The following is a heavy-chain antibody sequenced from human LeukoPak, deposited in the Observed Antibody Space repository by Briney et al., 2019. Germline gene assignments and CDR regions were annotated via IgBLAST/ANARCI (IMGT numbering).Heavy chain of an antibody. V-gene: IGHV3-23*01. Sequence: GGSLRLTCAASGFTFSTYVMSWVRQAPGKGLEWVSGMTGSGNYIFYADSVKGRFTISRDNSKNTLFLQMNNLRVEDTAVYYCATRPAYCGSDCWGAYNIWGQGTVVTVSS. D-gene: IGHD2-21*02. CDR2: MTGSGNYI. CDR3: ATRPAYCGSDCWGAYNI. J-gene: IGHJ3*02. CDR1: GFTFSTYV.